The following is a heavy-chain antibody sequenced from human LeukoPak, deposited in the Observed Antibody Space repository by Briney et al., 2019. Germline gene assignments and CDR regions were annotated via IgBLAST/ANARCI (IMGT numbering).Heavy chain of an antibody. D-gene: IGHD3-22*01. CDR2: ISYDGYNK. J-gene: IGHJ4*02. V-gene: IGHV3-30*04. CDR1: GFSFSTYA. Sequence: GGSLRLSCAASGFSFSTYAMHWVRQAPDQGLEGVAFISYDGYNKYYADSVKGRFTISRDNSNNTLHLQVNSLRAEDTALYYCVRGNYYDSIGFDVSGYWGQGALVTVSS. CDR3: VRGNYYDSIGFDVSGY.